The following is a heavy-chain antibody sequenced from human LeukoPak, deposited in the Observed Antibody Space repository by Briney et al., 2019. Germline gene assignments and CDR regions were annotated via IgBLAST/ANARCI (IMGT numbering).Heavy chain of an antibody. CDR3: ARVHGDYPYYFDY. V-gene: IGHV4-59*01. CDR2: IYYSGST. J-gene: IGHJ4*02. CDR1: GDSISSYY. Sequence: SETLPLTCTVSGDSISSYYWSWIRQPPGKGLEWIGYIYYSGSTNYNPSFKSRVTVSVDTSKNQFSLKLSSVTAADTAVYYCARVHGDYPYYFDYWGQGTLVTVSS. D-gene: IGHD4-17*01.